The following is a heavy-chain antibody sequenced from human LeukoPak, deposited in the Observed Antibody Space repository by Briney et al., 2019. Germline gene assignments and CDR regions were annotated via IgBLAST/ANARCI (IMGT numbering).Heavy chain of an antibody. V-gene: IGHV3-7*01. CDR1: GFTFDDYA. CDR2: IKQDGSEK. J-gene: IGHJ6*03. CDR3: ARRLLSYYYMDV. Sequence: PGRSLRLSCAASGFTFDDYAMHWVRQAPGKGLEWVANIKQDGSEKYYVDSVKGRFTISRDNAKNSLYLQMNSLRAEDTAVYYCARRLLSYYYMDVWGKGTTVTVSS. D-gene: IGHD2/OR15-2a*01.